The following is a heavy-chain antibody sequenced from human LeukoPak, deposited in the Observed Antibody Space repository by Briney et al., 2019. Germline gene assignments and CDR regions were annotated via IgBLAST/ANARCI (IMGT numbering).Heavy chain of an antibody. CDR1: GYTFTSYY. CDR2: VNPSAGTT. V-gene: IGHV1-46*01. J-gene: IGHJ4*02. D-gene: IGHD3-3*02. Sequence: ASVKVSCKAFGYTFTSYYMHWVRQAPGRGLEWMGIVNPSAGTTRYAQTFQGRVTMTRDTSTSTVYMELSSLRSEDTAVYYCARSGREGVASTPLWFDNWGQGTLVTVSS. CDR3: ARSGREGVASTPLWFDN.